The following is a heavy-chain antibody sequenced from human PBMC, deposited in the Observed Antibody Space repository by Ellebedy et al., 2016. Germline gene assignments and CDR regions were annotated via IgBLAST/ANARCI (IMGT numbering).Heavy chain of an antibody. Sequence: SETLSLXCTVSGGSISSGGYYWSWIRQHPGMGLEWIGYIYYSGSTYYNPSLKSRVTISVDTSKTQFSLKLSSVTAADTAVYYCARDGYCSSTSCTGLNWFDPWGQGTLVTVSS. D-gene: IGHD2-2*01. J-gene: IGHJ5*02. CDR1: GGSISSGGYY. CDR2: IYYSGST. V-gene: IGHV4-31*03. CDR3: ARDGYCSSTSCTGLNWFDP.